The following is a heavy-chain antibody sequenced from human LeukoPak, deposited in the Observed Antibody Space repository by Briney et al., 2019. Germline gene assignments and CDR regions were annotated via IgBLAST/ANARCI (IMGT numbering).Heavy chain of an antibody. Sequence: PGGSLRLSCVASGFTFNMYDMHWVRQATGKGLEWVSAIGTAGDPYYPGSVKGRFTISRENAENSLYLQMDSLRAEDTAVYYCARDGYYYDMDVWGQGTTVTVSS. CDR2: IGTAGDP. CDR1: GFTFNMYD. J-gene: IGHJ6*02. CDR3: ARDGYYYDMDV. V-gene: IGHV3-13*05. D-gene: IGHD3-22*01.